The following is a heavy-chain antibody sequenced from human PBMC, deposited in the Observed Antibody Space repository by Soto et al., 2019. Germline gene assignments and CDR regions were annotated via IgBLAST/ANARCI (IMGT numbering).Heavy chain of an antibody. D-gene: IGHD2-21*01. Sequence: PGGSLRLSCAASGFTFINYWMTWVRQAPGKGLEWVANIKEDGSEKHYVDSVKGRFTISRDNAKNSLYLQMNSLRVEDTAVYFCSRDVVVRAKALNYWGQGALVTVSS. CDR2: IKEDGSEK. J-gene: IGHJ4*02. CDR1: GFTFINYW. CDR3: SRDVVVRAKALNY. V-gene: IGHV3-7*01.